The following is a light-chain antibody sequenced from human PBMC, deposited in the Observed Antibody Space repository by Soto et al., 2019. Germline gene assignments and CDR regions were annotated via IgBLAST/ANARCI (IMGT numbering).Light chain of an antibody. J-gene: IGKJ1*01. Sequence: EIVLTQSPGTLSLSPGGRATLSCRASQSVSNNYLAWYQQKPGQAPRLLIYGASNRATGIPDRFSGSGSGTDFTLTISSLQPDDFATYYCQQYNSYRWTFGQGTKVDIK. CDR2: GAS. CDR3: QQYNSYRWT. V-gene: IGKV3-20*01. CDR1: QSVSNNY.